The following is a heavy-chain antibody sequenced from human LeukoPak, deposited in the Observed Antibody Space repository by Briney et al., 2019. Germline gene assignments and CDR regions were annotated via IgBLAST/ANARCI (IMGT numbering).Heavy chain of an antibody. CDR2: ISYDGSNK. CDR1: GFTSTSYA. V-gene: IGHV3-30*01. CDR3: ARYPLAARQVGYFYY. Sequence: AGSLRLSCAASGFTSTSYAMHWVRQAPGKGLDWVAVISYDGSNKYYADTVKGRFTISRDNSKNTLYLQMNSLRPEDTAVYYCARYPLAARQVGYFYYWGQRTLVTVSS. J-gene: IGHJ4*02. D-gene: IGHD6-6*01.